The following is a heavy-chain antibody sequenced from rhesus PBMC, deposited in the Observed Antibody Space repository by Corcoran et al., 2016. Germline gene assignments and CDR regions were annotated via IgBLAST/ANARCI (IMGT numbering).Heavy chain of an antibody. CDR1: GGSISDDYY. Sequence: QVQLQESGPGLVKPSATLSLTCDVSGGSISDDYYWSWIRKPAGKGLEWIGYIYGSGGGTNYNPSLKNRVTISMDSSKNQFSLKLSSVTAADTAVYYCIIAAAVIYYWGQGVLVTVSS. CDR3: IIAAAVIYY. CDR2: IYGSGGGT. D-gene: IGHD6-25*01. V-gene: IGHV4-106*01. J-gene: IGHJ4*01.